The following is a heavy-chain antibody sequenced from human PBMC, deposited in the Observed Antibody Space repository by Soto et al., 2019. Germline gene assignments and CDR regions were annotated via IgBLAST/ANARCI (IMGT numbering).Heavy chain of an antibody. V-gene: IGHV4-31*03. CDR1: GGSISSGGYY. CDR2: IYYSGST. Sequence: SETLSLTCTVSGGSISSGGYYWSWIRQHPGKGLEWIGYIYYSGSTYYNPSLKSRVTISVDTSKNQFSLKLSSVTAADTAVYYCARAATQYGSGSFDSDYWGQGTLVTVSS. CDR3: ARAATQYGSGSFDSDY. D-gene: IGHD3-10*01. J-gene: IGHJ4*02.